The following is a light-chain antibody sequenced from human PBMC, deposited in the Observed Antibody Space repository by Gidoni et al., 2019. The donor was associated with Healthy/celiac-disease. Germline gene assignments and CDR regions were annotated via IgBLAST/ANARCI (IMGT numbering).Light chain of an antibody. CDR1: QSVSSY. CDR3: QQRSNWLT. J-gene: IGKJ4*01. V-gene: IGKV3-11*01. CDR2: DAS. Sequence: EIVLTQSPATLSLSPGERATLSCRASQSVSSYLAWYQQKPGQAPGLLIYDASNRATGIPARFSGSGSGTDFTLTISSLEPEDFAVYYCQQRSNWLTFGGXTKVEIK.